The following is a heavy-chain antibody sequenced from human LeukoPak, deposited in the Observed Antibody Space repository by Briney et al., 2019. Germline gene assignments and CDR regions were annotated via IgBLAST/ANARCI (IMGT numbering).Heavy chain of an antibody. D-gene: IGHD5-18*01. CDR2: IYGGGST. Sequence: GGSLRLSCAASGFTVSSSHMSWVRQAPGKGLEWVSVIYGGGSTYYLDSVKGRFTISRHNSKNTLYLQMNSLRAEDAAVYCCVRLQLWNLDYWGQGTLVTVSS. CDR1: GFTVSSSH. J-gene: IGHJ4*02. CDR3: VRLQLWNLDY. V-gene: IGHV3-53*04.